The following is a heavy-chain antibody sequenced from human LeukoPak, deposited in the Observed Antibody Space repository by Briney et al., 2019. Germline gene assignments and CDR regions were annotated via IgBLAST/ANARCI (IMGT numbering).Heavy chain of an antibody. CDR3: ARDRSRVERGYFDY. V-gene: IGHV1-3*01. J-gene: IGHJ4*02. D-gene: IGHD5-24*01. CDR1: GFTFTTYT. CDR2: INAANGNT. Sequence: ASVKVSCKPSGFTFTTYTMHWVRQAPGQRLEWMGWINAANGNTQYSQKFQGRVTITRDTSASTAYMELSSLRSEDTAVYYCARDRSRVERGYFDYWGQGTLVTVSS.